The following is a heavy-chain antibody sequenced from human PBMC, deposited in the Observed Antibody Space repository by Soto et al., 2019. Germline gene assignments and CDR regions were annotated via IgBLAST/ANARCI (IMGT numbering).Heavy chain of an antibody. CDR2: ISSSGSTI. CDR3: ARVYYDILTGRPARGMDV. D-gene: IGHD3-9*01. J-gene: IGHJ6*02. Sequence: PGGSLRLFCAASGFTFSDYYMTWIRQASGKGLELFSYISSSGSTIYYADSVKGRFTISRDNAKNSLYLQMNSLRAEDTAVYYCARVYYDILTGRPARGMDVWGQGTTVTVSS. V-gene: IGHV3-11*01. CDR1: GFTFSDYY.